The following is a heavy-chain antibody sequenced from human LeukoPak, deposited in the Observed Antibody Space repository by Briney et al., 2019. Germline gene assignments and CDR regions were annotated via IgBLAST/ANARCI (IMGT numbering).Heavy chain of an antibody. CDR2: ISYDGSNK. D-gene: IGHD3-3*01. CDR3: ARDFGGPYYDY. V-gene: IGHV3-30-3*01. J-gene: IGHJ4*02. Sequence: GRSLRLSCAASGFTFSSYAMHWVRQAPGKGLEWVAVISYDGSNKYYADSVKGRFTISRDNSKITLYLQMNSLRAEDTAVYYCARDFGGPYYDYWGQGTLVTVSS. CDR1: GFTFSSYA.